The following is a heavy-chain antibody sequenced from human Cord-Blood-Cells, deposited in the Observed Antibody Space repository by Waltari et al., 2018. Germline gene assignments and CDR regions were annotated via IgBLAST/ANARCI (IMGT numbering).Heavy chain of an antibody. Sequence: QVQLQQWGAGLLKPSETLSLTCAVYGGSFSGYYWSWIRQPPGKGVEWIGEINQSGTTNYDPHLKSRVTISVDTSQNQFSLRLSSETSADTSVYYYAREPATAIRYYFDYWGQGTLVTVSS. J-gene: IGHJ4*02. CDR2: INQSGTT. CDR3: AREPATAIRYYFDY. D-gene: IGHD2-2*01. V-gene: IGHV4-34*01. CDR1: GGSFSGYY.